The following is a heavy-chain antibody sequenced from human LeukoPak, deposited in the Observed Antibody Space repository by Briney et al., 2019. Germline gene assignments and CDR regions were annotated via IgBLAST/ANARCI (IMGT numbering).Heavy chain of an antibody. Sequence: SETLSLTCTVSGGSISSSSYCWGWIRQPPGKGLEWIGSIYYSGSTYYNPSLKSRVTISVDTSKNQFSLKLSSVTAADTAVYYCASLPSGYDLPNWFDPWGQGTLVTVSS. V-gene: IGHV4-39*07. CDR2: IYYSGST. CDR1: GGSISSSSYC. D-gene: IGHD5-12*01. J-gene: IGHJ5*02. CDR3: ASLPSGYDLPNWFDP.